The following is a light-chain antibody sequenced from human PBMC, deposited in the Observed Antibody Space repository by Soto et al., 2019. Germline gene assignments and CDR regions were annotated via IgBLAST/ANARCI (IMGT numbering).Light chain of an antibody. CDR2: GAS. Sequence: EIVMTQSPATLSVSPGERATLSCRASQSVSSNLAWYQQKPGQAPRLLIYGASTRATGIAARFSGSGSGTDFTLTITSLEPEDFAVYYCLQRSNWPITFGQGTRLEIK. V-gene: IGKV3-15*01. CDR3: LQRSNWPIT. J-gene: IGKJ5*01. CDR1: QSVSSN.